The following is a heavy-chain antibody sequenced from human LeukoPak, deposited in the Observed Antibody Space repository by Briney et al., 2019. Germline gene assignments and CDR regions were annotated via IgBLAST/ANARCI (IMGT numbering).Heavy chain of an antibody. V-gene: IGHV1-2*02. CDR2: INPNSGGT. CDR1: GYTFIGHH. D-gene: IGHD1-26*01. Sequence: ASVKVSCKATGYTFIGHHLHWWRQAPGQGLEWMGWINPNSGGTNYAQKFQGRVTMTRDTSISTAYMDLSRLRSDDTAVYYCALVSWWRSGSNVYWFGPWGQGTLVTVSS. CDR3: ALVSWWRSGSNVYWFGP. J-gene: IGHJ5*02.